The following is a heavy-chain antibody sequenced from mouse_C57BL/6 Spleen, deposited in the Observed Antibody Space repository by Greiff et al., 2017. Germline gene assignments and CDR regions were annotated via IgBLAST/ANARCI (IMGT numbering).Heavy chain of an antibody. Sequence: EVKVVESGGGLVQPGGSLSLSCAASGFTFTDYYMSWVRQPPGKALEWLGFIRNKAHGYTTEYSASVKGRFTISRDNSQIILYLQMNALRAEDSATYYCARYWGTNYAMDYWGQGTSVTVSS. CDR3: ARYWGTNYAMDY. CDR2: IRNKAHGYTT. J-gene: IGHJ4*01. V-gene: IGHV7-3*01. CDR1: GFTFTDYY. D-gene: IGHD3-3*01.